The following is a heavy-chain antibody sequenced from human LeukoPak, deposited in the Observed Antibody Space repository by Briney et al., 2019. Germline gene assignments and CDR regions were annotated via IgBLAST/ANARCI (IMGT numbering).Heavy chain of an antibody. CDR2: INPNTGDT. D-gene: IGHD4-17*01. Sequence: GASVKVSSKASGYTLTDYYLHCVRQAPGQGLEWMGWINPNTGDTKYAQEFQGRVTMTRDTSMSTAFMELSSLRSDDTAIYYCATLLRPVAYWGQGTLVTVSS. V-gene: IGHV1-2*02. J-gene: IGHJ4*02. CDR3: ATLLRPVAY. CDR1: GYTLTDYY.